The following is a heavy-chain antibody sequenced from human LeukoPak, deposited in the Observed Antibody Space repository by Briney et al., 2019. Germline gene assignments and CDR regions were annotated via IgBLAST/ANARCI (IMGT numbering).Heavy chain of an antibody. J-gene: IGHJ4*02. D-gene: IGHD4-17*01. CDR1: AFTFSTYA. V-gene: IGHV3-23*01. Sequence: GGSLRLSCAASAFTFSTYAMSWVRQAPGKGLEWLSAITGSGVTTYYADSVKGRFIISRDNSKNSLYLQMNSLRAEDTAVYYCARGKSNYGDYVDYWGQGTLVTVSS. CDR2: ITGSGVTT. CDR3: ARGKSNYGDYVDY.